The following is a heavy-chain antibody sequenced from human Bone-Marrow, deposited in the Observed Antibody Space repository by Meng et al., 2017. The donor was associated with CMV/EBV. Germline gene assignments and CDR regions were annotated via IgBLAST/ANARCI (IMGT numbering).Heavy chain of an antibody. CDR3: ARDATVTTYGMDV. D-gene: IGHD4-11*01. CDR2: ISSSGSTI. J-gene: IGHJ6*02. V-gene: IGHV3-48*04. CDR1: GFTFSSYW. Sequence: GGSLRLSCAASGFTFSSYWMSWVRQAPGKGLEWVSYISSSGSTIYYADSVKGRFTISRDNAKNSLYLQMNSLRAEDTAVYYCARDATVTTYGMDVWGQGTTVTGSS.